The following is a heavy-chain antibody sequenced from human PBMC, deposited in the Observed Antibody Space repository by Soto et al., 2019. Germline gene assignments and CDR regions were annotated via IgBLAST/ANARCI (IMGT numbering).Heavy chain of an antibody. D-gene: IGHD2-15*01. CDR1: GFTFSSYA. V-gene: IGHV3-23*01. Sequence: GGSLRLSCAASGFTFSSYAMSWVRQAPGKGLEWVSATSGSGGSTYYADSVKGRFTISRDNSKNTLYLQMNSLRAEDTAVYYCAKATNPGTICSGGSCYGEDYMDVWGKGTTVTVSS. J-gene: IGHJ6*03. CDR3: AKATNPGTICSGGSCYGEDYMDV. CDR2: TSGSGGST.